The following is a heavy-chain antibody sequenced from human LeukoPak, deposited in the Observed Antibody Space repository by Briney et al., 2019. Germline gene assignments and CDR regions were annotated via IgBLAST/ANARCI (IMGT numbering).Heavy chain of an antibody. Sequence: GGSLRLSCAASGFTFSSYDMHWVRQATGKGLGWVSAIGTAGDTCYPGSVKGRFTISRENAKNSLHLQMNSLRAGDTAVYYCARAIYCSSTSCYPGGFDYWGQGTLVTVSS. J-gene: IGHJ4*02. CDR2: IGTAGDT. CDR1: GFTFSSYD. V-gene: IGHV3-13*01. D-gene: IGHD2-2*01. CDR3: ARAIYCSSTSCYPGGFDY.